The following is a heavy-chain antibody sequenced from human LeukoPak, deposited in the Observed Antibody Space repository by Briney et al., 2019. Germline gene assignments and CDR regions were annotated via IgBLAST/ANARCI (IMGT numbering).Heavy chain of an antibody. CDR2: INPNSGGT. CDR1: GYTFTDYY. CDR3: ARVLWLVECYFDY. D-gene: IGHD3-22*01. V-gene: IGHV1-2*02. J-gene: IGHJ4*02. Sequence: SVKVSCKASGYTFTDYYMHWVRQAPGQGLEWMGWINPNSGGTNYAQKFQGRVTMTRDTSISTAYMELSRLRSDDTAVYYCARVLWLVECYFDYWGQGTLVTVSS.